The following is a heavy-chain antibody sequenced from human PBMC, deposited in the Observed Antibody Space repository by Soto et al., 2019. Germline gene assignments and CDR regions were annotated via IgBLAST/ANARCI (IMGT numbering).Heavy chain of an antibody. Sequence: PGGSLRLSCEGSGFTFSAYAMNWVRQAPGKGLEWVSYNSSRSDTLYYADSVKGRFTISRDNAKNSVYLQVNNLRDEDTAVYYCARDWDIVILSVPIPNYNYGMDVWGQGTTVTVSS. D-gene: IGHD2-15*01. CDR2: NSSRSDTL. CDR3: ARDWDIVILSVPIPNYNYGMDV. CDR1: GFTFSAYA. J-gene: IGHJ6*02. V-gene: IGHV3-48*02.